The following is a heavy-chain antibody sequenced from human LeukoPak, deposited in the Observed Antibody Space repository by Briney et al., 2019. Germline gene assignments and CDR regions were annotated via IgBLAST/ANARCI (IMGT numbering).Heavy chain of an antibody. CDR1: GFTFSDYY. Sequence: GGSLRLSCAASGFTFSDYYMSWIRQAPGKGLERVSYIRSDGTTIYYADSVKGRFTISRDNAKNSLYLQMNSLRVEDTALYYRARGQRQQLGYFDYWGQGTLVTVSS. D-gene: IGHD5-24*01. J-gene: IGHJ4*02. CDR2: IRSDGTTI. V-gene: IGHV3-11*04. CDR3: ARGQRQQLGYFDY.